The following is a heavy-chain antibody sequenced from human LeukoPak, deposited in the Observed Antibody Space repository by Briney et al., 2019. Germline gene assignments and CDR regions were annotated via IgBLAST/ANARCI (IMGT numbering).Heavy chain of an antibody. J-gene: IGHJ3*02. CDR2: IHGSGVTT. Sequence: GGSLRLSCAASAFSFSSFAMTWVRQAPGKGLEWVSGIHGSGVTTYYADSVKGRFTISRDNSRKMLYLQMNSLKVEDTAVYYCAKDPNGDYVGAFDSWGQGTMVTVSS. CDR3: AKDPNGDYVGAFDS. D-gene: IGHD4-17*01. CDR1: AFSFSSFA. V-gene: IGHV3-23*01.